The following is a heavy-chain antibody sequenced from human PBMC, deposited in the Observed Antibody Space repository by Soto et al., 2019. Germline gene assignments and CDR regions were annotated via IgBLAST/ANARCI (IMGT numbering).Heavy chain of an antibody. V-gene: IGHV1-2*04. J-gene: IGHJ6*02. CDR3: ATSRVYYYYGMDV. CDR1: GYTFTGYY. Sequence: ASVKVSCKASGYTFTGYYMHWVRQAPGQGLEWMGWINPNSGGTNYAQKFQGWVTMTRDTSISTAYMELSRLRSDDTAVYYCATSRVYYYYGMDVWGQGTTVTVSS. CDR2: INPNSGGT. D-gene: IGHD6-6*01.